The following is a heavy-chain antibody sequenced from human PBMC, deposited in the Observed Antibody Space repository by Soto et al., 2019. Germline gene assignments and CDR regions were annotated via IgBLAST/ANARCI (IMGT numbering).Heavy chain of an antibody. CDR2: IYYSGST. V-gene: IGHV4-39*01. D-gene: IGHD3-3*01. CDR3: ARHFITIFGVVIIPYGMDV. Sequence: QLQLQESGPGLVKPSETLSLTCTVSGGSISSSSYYWGWIRQPPGKGLEWIGSIYYSGSTYYNPSLKRRVTISVDTSKNQFSLKLSSVTAADTAVYYCARHFITIFGVVIIPYGMDVWGQGTTVTVSS. CDR1: GGSISSSSYY. J-gene: IGHJ6*02.